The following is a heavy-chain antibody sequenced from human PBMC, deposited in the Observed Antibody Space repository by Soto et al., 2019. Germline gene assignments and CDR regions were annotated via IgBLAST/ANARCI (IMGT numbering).Heavy chain of an antibody. CDR3: ARSLWFGELH. V-gene: IGHV2-5*02. CDR1: GFSLSTTGVG. CDR2: IYWDNDK. J-gene: IGHJ4*02. Sequence: QITLKESGPTLVKPTQTLTLTCSFSGFSLSTTGVGVGWIRQSPGKALEWLAIIYWDNDKRYSPSLKSRVTITKDTSKNPVVLTVTNMDPVDTGTYYCARSLWFGELHWGQGALVTVSS. D-gene: IGHD3-10*01.